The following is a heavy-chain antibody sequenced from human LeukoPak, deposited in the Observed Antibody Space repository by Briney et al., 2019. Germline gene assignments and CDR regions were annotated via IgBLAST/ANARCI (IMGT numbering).Heavy chain of an antibody. J-gene: IGHJ4*02. V-gene: IGHV3-23*01. Sequence: GGSLRLSCAASGFTFSSYAMSWVRQAPGKGLEWVSAISGSGGSTYYADSVKGRFTISRDDAKNSLYLQMNSLRAEDTAVYYCARVGGSGWYKGGVFDYWGQGTLVTVSS. D-gene: IGHD6-19*01. CDR2: ISGSGGST. CDR3: ARVGGSGWYKGGVFDY. CDR1: GFTFSSYA.